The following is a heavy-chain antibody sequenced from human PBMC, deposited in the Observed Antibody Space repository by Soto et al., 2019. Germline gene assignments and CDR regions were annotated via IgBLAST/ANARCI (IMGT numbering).Heavy chain of an antibody. J-gene: IGHJ5*02. CDR2: IIPILGIA. V-gene: IGHV1-69*08. CDR1: GGTFSSYT. D-gene: IGHD6-19*01. Sequence: QVQLVQSGAEVKKPGSSVKVSCKASGGTFSSYTISWVRQAPGQGLEWMGRIIPILGIANYAQKFQGRVTITADKSTSTAYMGLSSLRSEDTAVYYCARDEDRSGWYVFDPWGQGTLVTVSS. CDR3: ARDEDRSGWYVFDP.